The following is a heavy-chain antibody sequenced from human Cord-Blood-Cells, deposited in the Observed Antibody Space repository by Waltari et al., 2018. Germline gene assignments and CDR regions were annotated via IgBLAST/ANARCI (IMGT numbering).Heavy chain of an antibody. CDR2: ISYDGSNK. J-gene: IGHJ6*02. CDR1: GFTFSSYA. D-gene: IGHD6-13*01. Sequence: QVQLVESGGGVVQPGRSLRLSCAASGFTFSSYAMHWVRQAPGKGLEWVAVISYDGSNKYYADSVKGRFTISRDNSKNTLYLQMNSLRAEDTAVYYCAREMGSPYGMDVWGQGTTVTVSS. V-gene: IGHV3-30-3*01. CDR3: AREMGSPYGMDV.